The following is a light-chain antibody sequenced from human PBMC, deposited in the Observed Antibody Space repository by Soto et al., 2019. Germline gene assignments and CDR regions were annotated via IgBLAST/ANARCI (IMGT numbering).Light chain of an antibody. CDR3: QSHDTTNVV. CDR2: EDN. CDR1: SGSIASNY. J-gene: IGLJ3*02. V-gene: IGLV6-57*02. Sequence: NFMLTQPHSVSESPGQTVTISCTGSSGSIASNYVQWYQQRPGSAPTTVIYEDNKRPSGVPDRFSGSVDTSSNSASLIISGLKTEDEADYDCQSHDTTNVVFGRGTKLTVL.